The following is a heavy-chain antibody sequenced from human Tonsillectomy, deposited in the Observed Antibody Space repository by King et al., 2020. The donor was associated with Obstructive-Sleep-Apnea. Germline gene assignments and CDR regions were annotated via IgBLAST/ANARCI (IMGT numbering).Heavy chain of an antibody. CDR1: GYTFTSYG. CDR3: ARDDGPWEFSLRSPDAAFEI. CDR2: ISTYNANT. D-gene: IGHD1-26*01. J-gene: IGHJ3*02. Sequence: VQLVESGAEVRKPGASVKVSCKASGYTFTSYGLNWVRQAPGQGLEWMGWISTYNANTNYAQSFQGRVTMTTDTSTSTVYMELGSLRSDDTAVYYCARDDGPWEFSLRSPDAAFEIWGQGTMVTVSS. V-gene: IGHV1-18*01.